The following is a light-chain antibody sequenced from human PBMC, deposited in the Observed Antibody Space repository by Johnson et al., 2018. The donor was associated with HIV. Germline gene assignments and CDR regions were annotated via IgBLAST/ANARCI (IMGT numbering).Light chain of an antibody. J-gene: IGLJ1*01. CDR1: SSNIGNNY. V-gene: IGLV1-51*02. Sequence: QSVLTQPPSVSAAPGQKVTISCSGSSSNIGNNYVSWYQQFSGTAPKLLIYENNKRPSGIPDRFSGSKSGTSATLGITGLQTGDEADYYCGTWDNSLGVFYVYCSAPNVTVL. CDR2: ENN. CDR3: GTWDNSLGVFYV.